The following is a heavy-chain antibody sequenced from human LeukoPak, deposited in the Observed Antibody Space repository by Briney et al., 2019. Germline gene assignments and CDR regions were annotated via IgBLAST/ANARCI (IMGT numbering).Heavy chain of an antibody. D-gene: IGHD6-13*01. V-gene: IGHV4-59*01. J-gene: IGHJ4*02. CDR1: DGSISSYY. CDR3: ARATYISSRASQLGY. Sequence: SETLSLTCIVADGSISSYYWSWIRQPPGKGLEWMGYIHSSGTANYSPSLKSRITMSLDTSKNQFSLRLRSVTAADTAMYYCARATYISSRASQLGYWGQGTLVTVSS. CDR2: IHSSGTA.